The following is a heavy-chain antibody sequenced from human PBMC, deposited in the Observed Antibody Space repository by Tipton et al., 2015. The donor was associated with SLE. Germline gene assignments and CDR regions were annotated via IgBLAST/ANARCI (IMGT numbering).Heavy chain of an antibody. CDR1: GDSLSGQY. CDR2: VFRGGST. J-gene: IGHJ4*02. D-gene: IGHD4-23*01. Sequence: LRLSCSVYGDSLSGQYWSWIRQPPGKGLEWIGEVFRGGSTNYSPSLESRVTITVDMSKNQFSLRLISVTAADTAVYYCASGKLSYGGGDNWGQGTLVTVSS. CDR3: ASGKLSYGGGDN. V-gene: IGHV4-34*12.